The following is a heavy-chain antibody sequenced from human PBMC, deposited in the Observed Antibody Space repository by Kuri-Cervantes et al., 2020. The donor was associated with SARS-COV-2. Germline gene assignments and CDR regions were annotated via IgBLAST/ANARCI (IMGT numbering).Heavy chain of an antibody. CDR2: FDPEDGET. J-gene: IGHJ5*02. CDR1: GYTLTELS. CDR3: ATGPPTYYYDSSGPGGWFDP. Sequence: ASVKVSCKVSGYTLTELSMHWVRQAPGKGLEWMGGFDPEDGETIYAQKFQGRVAMTEDTSTDTAYMELSSLRSEDTAVYYCATGPPTYYYDSSGPGGWFDPWGQGTLVTVSS. D-gene: IGHD3-22*01. V-gene: IGHV1-24*01.